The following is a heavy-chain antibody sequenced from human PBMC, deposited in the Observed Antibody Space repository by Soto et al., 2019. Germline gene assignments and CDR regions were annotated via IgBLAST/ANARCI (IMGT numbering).Heavy chain of an antibody. CDR1: GFTFYTYG. CDR3: TRWNGFGDS. V-gene: IGHV3-33*01. D-gene: IGHD1-1*01. Sequence: GGSLRLSCAASGFTFYTYGMHWVRQVPGKGLQWVAIIWYDGGTKYYADSVRGRFTISREDSRNTVYLQMDSLGVEDTAVYYCTRWNGFGDSWGQGTLVTVSS. J-gene: IGHJ4*02. CDR2: IWYDGGTK.